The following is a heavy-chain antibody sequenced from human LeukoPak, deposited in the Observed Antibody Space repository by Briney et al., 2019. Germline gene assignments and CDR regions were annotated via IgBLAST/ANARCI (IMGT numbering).Heavy chain of an antibody. CDR1: GFTFRSYT. CDR3: GRAVAGRFDY. D-gene: IGHD6-19*01. V-gene: IGHV3-48*01. J-gene: IGHJ4*02. Sequence: GGSLRLSCATSGFTFRSYTMNWVRQAPGKGLEWVSYINSSDTIYQADSVKGRFTISRDNAKNSLYLQMNSLRAEDTAVYYCGRAVAGRFDYWGQGTLVTVSS. CDR2: INSSDTI.